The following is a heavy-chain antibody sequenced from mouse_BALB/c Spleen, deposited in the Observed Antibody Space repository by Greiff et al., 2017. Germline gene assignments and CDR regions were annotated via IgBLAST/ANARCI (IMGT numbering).Heavy chain of an antibody. V-gene: IGHV3-2*02. CDR3: ARFLYYAMDY. CDR1: GYSITSDYA. J-gene: IGHJ4*01. Sequence: VQLQQSGPGLVKPSQSLSLTCTVTGYSITSDYAWNWIRQFPGNKLEWMGYISYSGSTSYNPSLKSRISITRDTSKNQFFLQLNSVTTEDTATYYCARFLYYAMDYWGQGTSVTVSS. CDR2: ISYSGST.